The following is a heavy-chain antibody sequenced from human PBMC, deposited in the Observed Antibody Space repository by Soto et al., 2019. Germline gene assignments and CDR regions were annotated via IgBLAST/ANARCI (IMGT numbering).Heavy chain of an antibody. D-gene: IGHD6-13*01. CDR1: GFTFSSYA. Sequence: QVQLVESGGGVVQPGRSLRLSCAASGFTFSSYAMHWVRQAPGKGLEWVAVISYDGSNKYYADSVKGRFTISRDNSKNTLYLQMNSLRAEDTAVYYCARVSEGIAAGNWGQGTLVTVSS. V-gene: IGHV3-30-3*01. CDR2: ISYDGSNK. J-gene: IGHJ4*02. CDR3: ARVSEGIAAGN.